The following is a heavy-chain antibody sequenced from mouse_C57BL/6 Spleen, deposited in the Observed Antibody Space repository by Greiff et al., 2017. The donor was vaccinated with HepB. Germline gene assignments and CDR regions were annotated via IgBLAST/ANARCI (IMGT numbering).Heavy chain of an antibody. J-gene: IGHJ2*01. D-gene: IGHD2-4*01. CDR3: AKNSYYDYDGYFDD. CDR2: IWRGGST. V-gene: IGHV2-5*01. Sequence: VQLQQSGPGLVQPSQSLSITCTVSGFSLTSYGVHWVRQSPGKGLEWLGVIWRGGSTDYNAAFMSRLSITKDNSKSQVFFKMNSLQADDTAIYYCAKNSYYDYDGYFDDWDQGTTLTVSS. CDR1: GFSLTSYG.